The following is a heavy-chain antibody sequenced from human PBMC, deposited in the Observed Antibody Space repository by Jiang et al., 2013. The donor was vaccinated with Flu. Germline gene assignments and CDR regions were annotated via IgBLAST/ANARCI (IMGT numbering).Heavy chain of an antibody. V-gene: IGHV2-5*02. CDR1: GFSLSTSGVG. CDR2: IYWDDDK. Sequence: KPTQTLTLTCTFSGFSLSTSGVGVGWIRQPPGKALEWLAFIYWDDDKRYSPSLKSRLTISKDTSKNQVVLTMTNMDPVDTASYYCAHTRRPSYYYGSGSYYNPAFDYWGQGTLVTVSS. CDR3: AHTRRPSYYYGSGSYYNPAFDY. J-gene: IGHJ4*02. D-gene: IGHD3-10*01.